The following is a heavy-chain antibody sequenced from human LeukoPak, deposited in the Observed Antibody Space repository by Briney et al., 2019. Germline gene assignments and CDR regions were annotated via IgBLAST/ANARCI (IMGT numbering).Heavy chain of an antibody. V-gene: IGHV5-51*01. D-gene: IGHD3-3*01. CDR3: ARGSYDFWSGYQTNWFDP. CDR2: IYPGDSDA. Sequence: GESLKISCKGSGYSFTSYWIGWVRQMPGKGLEWMGIIYPGDSDARYSPSFQGQATISADKSISTAYLQWSSLKASDTAMYYCARGSYDFWSGYQTNWFDPWGQGTLVTVSS. J-gene: IGHJ5*02. CDR1: GYSFTSYW.